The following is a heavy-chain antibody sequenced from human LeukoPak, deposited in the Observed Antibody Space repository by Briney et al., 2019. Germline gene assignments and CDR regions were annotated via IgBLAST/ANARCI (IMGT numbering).Heavy chain of an antibody. Sequence: PGGSLRFSCAASGFTSSNHWMHWVRQAPGKGLVWVSRIDGGGSNAMYADSVKGRFSISRDNAKNTVNLQMNSLRAEDTGVYYCIRDEALWRLDYWGQGTLVTVSS. J-gene: IGHJ4*02. CDR1: GFTSSNHW. D-gene: IGHD2-21*01. V-gene: IGHV3-74*03. CDR3: IRDEALWRLDY. CDR2: IDGGGSNA.